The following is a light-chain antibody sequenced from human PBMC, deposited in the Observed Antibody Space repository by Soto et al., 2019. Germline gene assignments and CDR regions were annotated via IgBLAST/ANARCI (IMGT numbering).Light chain of an antibody. CDR3: QQSYSTPT. V-gene: IGKV1-39*01. CDR2: AAS. CDR1: QSISSY. Sequence: DIQMTQSPSSLSASVGDRATITCRASQSISSYLNWYQQKPGKAPKLLIYAASSLQSGVPSRFSGSGAGTDFTLTISSLQPEEFATYYCQQSYSTPTFGGGTKVEIK. J-gene: IGKJ4*01.